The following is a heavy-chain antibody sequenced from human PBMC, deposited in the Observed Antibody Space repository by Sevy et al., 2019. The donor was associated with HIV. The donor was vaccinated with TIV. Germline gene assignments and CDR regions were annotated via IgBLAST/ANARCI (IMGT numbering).Heavy chain of an antibody. Sequence: GGSLRLSCAASGFTFSSYAMSWVRQAPGKGLEWVSAISGSGGSTYYADSVKGRFTTSRDNSKNTLYLQMNSLRAEDTAVYYCAKSRQQLVLWSPPFDYWGQGTLVTVSS. CDR3: AKSRQQLVLWSPPFDY. J-gene: IGHJ4*02. D-gene: IGHD6-13*01. CDR2: ISGSGGST. V-gene: IGHV3-23*01. CDR1: GFTFSSYA.